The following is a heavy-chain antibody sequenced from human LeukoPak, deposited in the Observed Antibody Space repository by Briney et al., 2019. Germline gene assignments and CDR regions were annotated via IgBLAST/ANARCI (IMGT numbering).Heavy chain of an antibody. Sequence: SETLSLTCAVSGGSISSFYWSWIRQPPGKGLEWIGYIYYSGSTNYNPSLKSRVTISVDTSKNQFSLKVSSVTAADTALYYCARVEATRPGNWYFDLWGRGTLVTVSS. J-gene: IGHJ2*01. CDR3: ARVEATRPGNWYFDL. D-gene: IGHD6-6*01. CDR1: GGSISSFY. CDR2: IYYSGST. V-gene: IGHV4-59*01.